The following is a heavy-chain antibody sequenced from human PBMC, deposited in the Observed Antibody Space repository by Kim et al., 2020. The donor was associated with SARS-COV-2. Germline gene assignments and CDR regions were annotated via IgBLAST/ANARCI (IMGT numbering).Heavy chain of an antibody. V-gene: IGHV4-59*08. CDR2: LYYSGST. Sequence: SETLSLTCTVSGGSISSYYCNWIRQPPGKGLEWIGYLYYSGSTNYNPSLKSRVTISVDTSKNQFSLNLTSVTAADTAVYYCARRAPFGEFPFDWGQGTLV. D-gene: IGHD3-10*01. CDR3: ARRAPFGEFPFD. J-gene: IGHJ4*02. CDR1: GGSISSYY.